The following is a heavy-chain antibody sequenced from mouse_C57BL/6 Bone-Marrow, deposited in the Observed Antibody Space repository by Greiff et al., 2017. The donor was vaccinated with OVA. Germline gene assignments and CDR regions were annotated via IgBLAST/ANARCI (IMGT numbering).Heavy chain of an antibody. D-gene: IGHD4-1*01. V-gene: IGHV5-6*02. J-gene: IGHJ3*01. Sequence: DVMLVESGGDLVKPGGSLKLSCAASGFTFSSYGMSWVRQTPDKRLEWVATISSGGSYTYYPDSVKGRFTISRDNAKNTLYLQLSSLKSEDTAMYYGARPVNWDWFAYGGQGTLVTVSA. CDR1: GFTFSSYG. CDR2: ISSGGSYT. CDR3: ARPVNWDWFAY.